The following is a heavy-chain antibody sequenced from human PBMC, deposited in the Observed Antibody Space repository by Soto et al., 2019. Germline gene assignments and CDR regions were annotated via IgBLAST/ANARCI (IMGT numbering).Heavy chain of an antibody. J-gene: IGHJ5*02. CDR1: GGTFSSYT. CDR2: IIPILGIA. CDR3: ARGSQIYDWLLYDDWFDP. Sequence: QVQLVQSGAEEKKPGSSVKVSCKASGGTFSSYTISWVRQAPGQGLEWMGRIIPILGIANYAQKFQGRVTITANKSTSTAYMELNSLRSEDTAVYYCARGSQIYDWLLYDDWFDPWGQGTLVTVSS. D-gene: IGHD3-9*01. V-gene: IGHV1-69*02.